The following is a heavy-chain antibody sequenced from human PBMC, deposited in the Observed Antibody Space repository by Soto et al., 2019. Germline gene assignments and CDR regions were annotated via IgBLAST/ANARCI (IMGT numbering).Heavy chain of an antibody. D-gene: IGHD3-10*01. J-gene: IGHJ4*02. CDR1: GGSFSGYY. CDR3: VRVLLGYYGSGSYYFDY. CDR2: INHSGST. Sequence: SETLSLTCAVYGGSFSGYYWSWIRQPPGKGLEWIGEINHSGSTNYNPSLKSRVTISVDTSKNQFSLKLSSVTAADTAVYYCVRVLLGYYGSGSYYFDYWGQGTLVTVSS. V-gene: IGHV4-34*01.